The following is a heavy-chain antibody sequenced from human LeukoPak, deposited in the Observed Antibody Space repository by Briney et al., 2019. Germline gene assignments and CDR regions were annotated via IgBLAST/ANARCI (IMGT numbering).Heavy chain of an antibody. CDR2: IYYSGST. D-gene: IGHD6-19*01. CDR3: ARHVVSGWQDIDY. V-gene: IGHV4-39*01. Sequence: SETLSLTCTVSGGSISSSSYYWGWIRQPPGKGLEWIGSIYYSGSTYYNPSLKSRVTISVDTSKNQFSLKLSSVTAADTAVYYCARHVVSGWQDIDYWGRGTLVTVSS. CDR1: GGSISSSSYY. J-gene: IGHJ4*02.